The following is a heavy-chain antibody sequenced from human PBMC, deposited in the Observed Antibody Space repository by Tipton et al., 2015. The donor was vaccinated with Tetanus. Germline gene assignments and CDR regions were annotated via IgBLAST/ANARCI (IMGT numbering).Heavy chain of an antibody. J-gene: IGHJ6*02. CDR3: ARDNAYGLYV. Sequence: TLSLTCNVSGDSISHHHWSWIRQPPGKGLQWIGYIYYTGTATYHPPLKSRVTISLHTSKTQFSLKMTSVTAAGTAVYYCARDNAYGLYVWGPGTTVTVSS. CDR1: GDSISHHH. V-gene: IGHV4-59*11. CDR2: IYYTGTA.